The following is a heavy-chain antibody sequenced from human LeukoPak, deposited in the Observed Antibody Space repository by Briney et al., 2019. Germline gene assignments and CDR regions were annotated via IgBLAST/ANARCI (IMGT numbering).Heavy chain of an antibody. Sequence: SGGSLRLSCAASGFTFSSYWMSWVRQAPGKGLEWVANIKQDGSEKYYVDSVKGRVTISRDNAKNSLYLQMNSLRAEDTAVYYCARDLPSLMQSITMVRGVRPGGYYYCMDVWGQGTTVTVSS. V-gene: IGHV3-7*01. D-gene: IGHD3-10*01. CDR3: ARDLPSLMQSITMVRGVRPGGYYYCMDV. CDR1: GFTFSSYW. CDR2: IKQDGSEK. J-gene: IGHJ6*02.